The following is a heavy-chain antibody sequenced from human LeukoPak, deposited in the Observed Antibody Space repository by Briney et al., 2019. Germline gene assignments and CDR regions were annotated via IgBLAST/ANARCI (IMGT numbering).Heavy chain of an antibody. D-gene: IGHD3-10*01. Sequence: PGRSLRLSCAASGFTFDDYAMHWVRQAPGKGLEWVSGISWNSGSIGYADSVKGRFTISRDNAKNSLYLQMNSLRAEDTALYYCAKDPSDVLLWFGGLWGPYHFDYWGQGTLVTVSS. CDR2: ISWNSGSI. V-gene: IGHV3-9*01. CDR1: GFTFDDYA. CDR3: AKDPSDVLLWFGGLWGPYHFDY. J-gene: IGHJ4*02.